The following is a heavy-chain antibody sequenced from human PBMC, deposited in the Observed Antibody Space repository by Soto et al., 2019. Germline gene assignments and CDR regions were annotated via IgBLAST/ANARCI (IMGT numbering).Heavy chain of an antibody. CDR3: ARDKDWHVCPFDY. Sequence: GVSLRLSFAASGFTFSSYGMHWFRQAPGKGLEWVAVIWYDGSNKYYADSVKGRFTISRDNSKNTLYLQMNSLRAEDTAVYYCARDKDWHVCPFDYWGQGTLFTVSS. CDR1: GFTFSSYG. J-gene: IGHJ4*02. D-gene: IGHD2-21*01. V-gene: IGHV3-33*01. CDR2: IWYDGSNK.